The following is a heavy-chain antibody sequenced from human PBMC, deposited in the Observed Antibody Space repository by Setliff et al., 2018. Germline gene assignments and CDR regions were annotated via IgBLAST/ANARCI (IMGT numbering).Heavy chain of an antibody. J-gene: IGHJ6*03. CDR2: IKSKTDGGTT. CDR1: GFTFSNAW. Sequence: GGSLRLSCAASGFTFSNAWMSWVRQAPGKGLEWVGRIKSKTDGGTTDYAAPVKGRFTITRDDSKNTLYLQMNSLKTEDTAVYYCTTDPGSYNFWSGYPYYYYYMDVWGKGTTVTVSS. D-gene: IGHD3-3*01. V-gene: IGHV3-15*01. CDR3: TTDPGSYNFWSGYPYYYYYMDV.